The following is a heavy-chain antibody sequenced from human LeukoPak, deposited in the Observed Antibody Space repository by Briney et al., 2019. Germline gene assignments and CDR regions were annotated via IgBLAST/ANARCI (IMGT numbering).Heavy chain of an antibody. J-gene: IGHJ4*02. CDR1: GFTFNKYW. Sequence: GGSLRLSCAASGFTFNKYWLTWVRQAPGKGLEWVASIKQDGSEKYYVDSVKGRFTISRDNAKNSLYLLMHSLRAEDTAVYYCARVPGVTRYFDYWGQGTLVTVSS. CDR3: ARVPGVTRYFDY. V-gene: IGHV3-7*01. D-gene: IGHD4-11*01. CDR2: IKQDGSEK.